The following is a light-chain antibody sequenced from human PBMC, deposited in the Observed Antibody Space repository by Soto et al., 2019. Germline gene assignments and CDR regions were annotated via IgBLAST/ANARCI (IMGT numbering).Light chain of an antibody. CDR1: QSISSY. CDR2: AAS. J-gene: IGKJ1*01. V-gene: IGKV1-9*01. CDR3: QQYNSYSPWT. Sequence: IQLTQSPSSLSASVGDRVTITCRASQSISSYLAWYQQKPGKAPKLLIYAASTLQSGVPSRFSGSGSGTDFTLTISSLQPDDFATYYCQQYNSYSPWTFGQGTKVEIK.